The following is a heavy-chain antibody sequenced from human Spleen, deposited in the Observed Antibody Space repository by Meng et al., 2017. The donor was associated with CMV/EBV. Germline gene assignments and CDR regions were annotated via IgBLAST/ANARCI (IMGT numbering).Heavy chain of an antibody. V-gene: IGHV1-2*06. CDR2: IHPNSGDT. CDR1: GYPFTGYF. CDR3: ARVIAVAGTAPFDY. Sequence: SGYPFTGYFIHWVRQAPGQGLEWMGRIHPNSGDTNYAPRFQGRVTMARDTSITTAYMELSRLTSDDTAVYYCARVIAVAGTAPFDYWGQGTLVTVSS. D-gene: IGHD1-1*01. J-gene: IGHJ4*02.